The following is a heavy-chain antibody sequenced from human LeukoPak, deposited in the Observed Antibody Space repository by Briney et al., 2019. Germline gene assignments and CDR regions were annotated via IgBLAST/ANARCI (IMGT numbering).Heavy chain of an antibody. V-gene: IGHV3-30*02. CDR1: GFTFTSYD. J-gene: IGHJ4*02. D-gene: IGHD6-6*01. Sequence: GGSLRLSCAASGFTFTSYDIHWVRQAPGKGLEWVAFIRHDGSNKYYADSVKGRFTISRDNSKGTVYLQMNSLRAEDTAVYYCARGPSPRVAARLDYFDYWGQGTLVTVSS. CDR2: IRHDGSNK. CDR3: ARGPSPRVAARLDYFDY.